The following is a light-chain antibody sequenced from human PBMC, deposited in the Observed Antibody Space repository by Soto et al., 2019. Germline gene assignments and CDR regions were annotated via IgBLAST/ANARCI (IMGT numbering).Light chain of an antibody. CDR1: SSDVGGYDF. Sequence: QSALTQPASVSGSPGQSITISCTGTSSDVGGYDFVSWYQHHPGKAPKLLIHEVRNRPSGVSHRFSGSKSGNTASLTISGLQADDEADYYCSSYTTSSTPYYVFGTGTRSPS. V-gene: IGLV2-14*01. CDR3: SSYTTSSTPYYV. J-gene: IGLJ1*01. CDR2: EVR.